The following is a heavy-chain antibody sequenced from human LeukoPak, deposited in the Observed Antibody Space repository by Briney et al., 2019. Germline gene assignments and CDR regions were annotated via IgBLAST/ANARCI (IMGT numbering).Heavy chain of an antibody. D-gene: IGHD6-19*01. Sequence: ASVKVSCTASGYTFTNFGISWVRQAPGQGLEWMGWISAYNGNTNYAQELLGRVTMTTDASTSTAYLELRSLRSDDTAVYYCARGGGLVPGTWFDPWGQGTLVTVSS. CDR2: ISAYNGNT. V-gene: IGHV1-18*01. CDR1: GYTFTNFG. CDR3: ARGGGLVPGTWFDP. J-gene: IGHJ5*02.